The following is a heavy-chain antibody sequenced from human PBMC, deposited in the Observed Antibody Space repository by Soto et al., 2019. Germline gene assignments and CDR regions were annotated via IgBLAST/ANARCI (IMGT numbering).Heavy chain of an antibody. J-gene: IGHJ4*02. CDR2: TYYRSKWYV. CDR3: ARMVGDSVDY. Sequence: SQTLSLTCAISGDSVSSNSAALNLIRQSPSRGLEWLGRTYYRSKWYVDYAISVKSRLTINPDTSKNQFSLHLNSLTPEDTAVYFCARMVGDSVDYWGQGTLVTVSS. V-gene: IGHV6-1*01. D-gene: IGHD1-26*01. CDR1: GDSVSSNSAA.